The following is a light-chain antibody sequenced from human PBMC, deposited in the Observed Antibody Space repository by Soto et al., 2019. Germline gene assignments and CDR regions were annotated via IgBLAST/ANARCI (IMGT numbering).Light chain of an antibody. CDR2: GAS. V-gene: IGKV3-20*01. Sequence: EIVMTQSPATLSVSPGERATLSCRASQSVNIHLAWYQQKPGQAPRLLIYGASSRATGIPDRFSGSGSGTDFTLTISRLEPEDFAVYYCQQYGTSEIIFGQGTKVDIK. J-gene: IGKJ1*01. CDR1: QSVNIH. CDR3: QQYGTSEII.